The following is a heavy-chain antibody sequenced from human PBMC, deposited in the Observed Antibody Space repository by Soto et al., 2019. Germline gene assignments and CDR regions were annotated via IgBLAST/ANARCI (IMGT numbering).Heavy chain of an antibody. CDR1: GFTFSSYW. D-gene: IGHD2-15*01. V-gene: IGHV3-7*02. J-gene: IGHJ4*02. CDR3: AHSLSASPGDS. Sequence: EVQLVESGGGLVQSGGSLRLSCAASGFTFSSYWMSWVRQGPGKGPEWVANIKQDGSEKYYVDSVNGRFTSSRDNATYSLYLQMTSLRAEDTAVYHFAHSLSASPGDSWGPGTLVTVSS. CDR2: IKQDGSEK.